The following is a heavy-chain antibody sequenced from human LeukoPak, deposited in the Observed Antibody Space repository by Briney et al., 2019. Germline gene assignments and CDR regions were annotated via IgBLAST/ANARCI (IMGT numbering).Heavy chain of an antibody. CDR2: ISSNGGST. D-gene: IGHD6-19*01. V-gene: IGHV3-64*01. J-gene: IGHJ4*02. Sequence: GGSLRLSCAASGFTFSSYAMHWVRQAPGKGLEYVSAISSNGGSTYYANSVKGRFTISRDNSKNTLYLQMGSLRAEDMTVYYCARVEYSSDLYGYWGQGTLVTVSS. CDR3: ARVEYSSDLYGY. CDR1: GFTFSSYA.